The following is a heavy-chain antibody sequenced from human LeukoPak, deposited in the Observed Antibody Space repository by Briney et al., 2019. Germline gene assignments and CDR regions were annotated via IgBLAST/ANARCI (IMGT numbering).Heavy chain of an antibody. CDR1: GFTLKNYW. CDR2: IKQDGSEK. Sequence: GGSLRLSCAASGFTLKNYWMSWVRQAPGKGLEWVANIKQDGSEKNYVDSVKGRFTISRDNAKNSLYLQMNSLRAEDTAVYYCARESPALLLWFGEFDYWGQGTLVTVSS. V-gene: IGHV3-7*01. J-gene: IGHJ4*02. CDR3: ARESPALLLWFGEFDY. D-gene: IGHD3-10*01.